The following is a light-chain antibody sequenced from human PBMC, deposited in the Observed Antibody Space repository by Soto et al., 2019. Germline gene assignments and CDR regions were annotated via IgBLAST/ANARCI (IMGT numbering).Light chain of an antibody. CDR1: SSDVGGYNY. CDR2: DVS. Sequence: QSVLTQPASVSRSPGQSITISCTGTSSDVGGYNYVSWYQQHPGKAPKLMIYDVSNRPSGVSNRFSRSKSGNTASLTISGLQAEDEADYCCSSYTSSSTLLYVFGTGTKLTVL. V-gene: IGLV2-14*01. J-gene: IGLJ1*01. CDR3: SSYTSSSTLLYV.